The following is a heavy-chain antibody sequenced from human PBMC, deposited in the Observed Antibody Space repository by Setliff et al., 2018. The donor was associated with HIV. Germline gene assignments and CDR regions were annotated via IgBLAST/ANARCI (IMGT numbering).Heavy chain of an antibody. J-gene: IGHJ5*02. D-gene: IGHD6-19*01. V-gene: IGHV1-3*01. CDR1: GYSFTRNF. Sequence: ASVKVSCKASGYSFTRNFVHWVRQAPGQRLEWMGWINAGNGNTKYSQKFQGRVTISRDTSASTVYMELNSLRSEDTAIYYCARDIGSVWHNWFDPWGQGTLATVS. CDR3: ARDIGSVWHNWFDP. CDR2: INAGNGNT.